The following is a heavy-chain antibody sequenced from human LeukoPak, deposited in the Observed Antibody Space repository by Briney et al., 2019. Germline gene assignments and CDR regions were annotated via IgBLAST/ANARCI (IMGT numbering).Heavy chain of an antibody. V-gene: IGHV3-53*01. D-gene: IGHD1-26*01. CDR2: IYSDATT. CDR3: AGAREMGTTTGVAY. Sequence: GGSLRLSCAASGFTVNSNYISWVRQAPGKGLECVSVIYSDATTYYADSVKGRFTISRDNSKNTVYLQMNSLRADDTAVYFCAGAREMGTTTGVAYWGQGTLVTVSS. J-gene: IGHJ4*02. CDR1: GFTVNSNY.